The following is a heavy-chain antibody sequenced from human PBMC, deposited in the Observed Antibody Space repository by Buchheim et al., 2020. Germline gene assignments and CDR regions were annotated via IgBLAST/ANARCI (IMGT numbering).Heavy chain of an antibody. CDR1: GFTFSSYS. D-gene: IGHD2-2*01. CDR2: INSVSSTM. V-gene: IGHV3-48*02. CDR3: ARGRSSLIDY. Sequence: EVQLVESGGGFVQPGGSLRLSCAASGFTFSSYSMNWVRQAPGKGLEWISYINSVSSTMHYADSVKGRFTVSRANVQKSLYLQMNSLRDEDTAVYYCARGRSSLIDYWGQGTL. J-gene: IGHJ4*02.